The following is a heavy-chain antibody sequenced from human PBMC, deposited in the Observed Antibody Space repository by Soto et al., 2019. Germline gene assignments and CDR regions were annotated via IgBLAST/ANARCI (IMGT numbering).Heavy chain of an antibody. J-gene: IGHJ6*02. Sequence: GGSLRLSCAASGFTFSSYAMHWVRQAPGKGLEWVAVISYDGSNKYYADSVKGRFTISRDNSKNTLYLQMNSLRAEDTAVYYCARPGIAAAGTRLDYYYYYGMDVWGQGTTVTVSS. CDR1: GFTFSSYA. CDR3: ARPGIAAAGTRLDYYYYYGMDV. CDR2: ISYDGSNK. D-gene: IGHD6-13*01. V-gene: IGHV3-30-3*01.